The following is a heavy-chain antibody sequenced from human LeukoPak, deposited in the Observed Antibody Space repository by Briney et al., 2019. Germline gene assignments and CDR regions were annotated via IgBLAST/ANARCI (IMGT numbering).Heavy chain of an antibody. CDR3: VKDRSYGDYGSLYY. J-gene: IGHJ4*02. V-gene: IGHV3-30*02. CDR2: IRYDGNNK. CDR1: GFTFSNYG. Sequence: GGSLRLSCGASGFTFSNYGMLWVRQAPGKGLDWVAFIRYDGNNKLYADSVKGRFTISRDNSKNTLYLHINSLRAEDTAVYYCVKDRSYGDYGSLYYWGQGTLVTVSS. D-gene: IGHD4-17*01.